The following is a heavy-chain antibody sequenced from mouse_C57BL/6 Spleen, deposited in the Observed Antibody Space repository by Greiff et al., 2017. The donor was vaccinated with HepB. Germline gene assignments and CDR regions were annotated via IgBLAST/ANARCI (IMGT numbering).Heavy chain of an antibody. D-gene: IGHD1-1*02. Sequence: QVQLKESGAELVRPGASVKLSCKASGYTFTDYYINWVKQRPGQGLEWIARIYPGSGNTYYNEKFKGKATLTAEKSSSTAYMQLSSLTSEDSAVYFCARCGPGNWYFDVWGTGTTVTVSS. CDR2: IYPGSGNT. CDR3: ARCGPGNWYFDV. J-gene: IGHJ1*03. V-gene: IGHV1-76*01. CDR1: GYTFTDYY.